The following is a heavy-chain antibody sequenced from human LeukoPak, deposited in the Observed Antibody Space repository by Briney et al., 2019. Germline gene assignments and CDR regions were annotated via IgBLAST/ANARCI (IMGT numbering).Heavy chain of an antibody. D-gene: IGHD1-26*01. CDR1: GYTLTGYY. CDR3: ARDAYSGSYSYYFDY. Sequence: ASVKVSCKASGYTLTGYYMHWVRQAPGQGLEWRRRINPNSGGTNYAQKLQGRVTMTRDTSISTAYMELSRLRSDDTAVYYCARDAYSGSYSYYFDYWGQGTLVTVPS. CDR2: INPNSGGT. V-gene: IGHV1-2*06. J-gene: IGHJ4*02.